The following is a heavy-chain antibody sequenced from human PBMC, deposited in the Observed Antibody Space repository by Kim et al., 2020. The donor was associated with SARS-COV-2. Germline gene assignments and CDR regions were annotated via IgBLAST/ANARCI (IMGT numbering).Heavy chain of an antibody. J-gene: IGHJ3*02. CDR3: ARRGSYSQRAFDI. CDR2: IYHSGST. D-gene: IGHD1-26*01. Sequence: SETLSLTCAVSGGSISSSNWWSWVRQPPGKGLEWIGEIYHSGSTNYNPSLKSRVTISVDKSKNQFSLKLSSVTAADTAVYYCARRGSYSQRAFDIWGQGTMVTVSS. V-gene: IGHV4-4*02. CDR1: GGSISSSNW.